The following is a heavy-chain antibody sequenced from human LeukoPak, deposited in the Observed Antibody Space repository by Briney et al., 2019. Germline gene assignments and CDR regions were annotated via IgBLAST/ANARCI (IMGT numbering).Heavy chain of an antibody. Sequence: GGSLRFSCAASGFTFSSYAMSWVRQAPGNGLEWVSAISGSGGSTYYADSVKGRFTISRDNSKNTLYLQMNSLRAEDTAVYYCAKDPQYYYDSSGSWYFDLWGRGTLVTVSS. CDR2: ISGSGGST. J-gene: IGHJ2*01. V-gene: IGHV3-23*01. CDR1: GFTFSSYA. CDR3: AKDPQYYYDSSGSWYFDL. D-gene: IGHD3-22*01.